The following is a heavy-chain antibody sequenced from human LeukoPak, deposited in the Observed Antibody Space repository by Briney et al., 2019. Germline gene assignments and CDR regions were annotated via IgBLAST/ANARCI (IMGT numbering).Heavy chain of an antibody. CDR2: ISSSSNYI. Sequence: GGSLRLSCAASGFTFSGYSMNWVRQAPGKGLEWVSSISSSSNYIYYADSVKGRFTISRDNAKNSLYLQMNSLRDEDTAIYYCARDRSTYSSSWYLDYWGQGTLVTVSS. D-gene: IGHD6-13*01. J-gene: IGHJ4*02. CDR1: GFTFSGYS. V-gene: IGHV3-21*01. CDR3: ARDRSTYSSSWYLDY.